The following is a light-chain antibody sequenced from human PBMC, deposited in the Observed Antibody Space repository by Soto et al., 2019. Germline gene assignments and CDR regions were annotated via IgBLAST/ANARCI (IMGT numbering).Light chain of an antibody. CDR1: QSLGIW. Sequence: DIQMTQSPSTLSASVGDRVTITCRASQSLGIWLAWHQQKPGKAPKLLIYDASTLKSGVPSRFSGSGSGTKFTLTISSLRPDDFATYYCQEYNSYSGTFGQGTKVDIK. V-gene: IGKV1-5*01. J-gene: IGKJ1*01. CDR2: DAS. CDR3: QEYNSYSGT.